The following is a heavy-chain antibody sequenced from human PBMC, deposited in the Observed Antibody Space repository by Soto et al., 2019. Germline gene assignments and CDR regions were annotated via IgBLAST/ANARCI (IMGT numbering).Heavy chain of an antibody. Sequence: GGSLRLSCAASGFTFDDYAMHWVRQAPGKGLEWVSGISWNSGSIGYADSVKGRFTISRDNAKNSLYLQMNSLRAEDTALYYCAKDPRRITIFGVVPDIWGQGTMVTVSS. J-gene: IGHJ3*02. V-gene: IGHV3-9*01. CDR3: AKDPRRITIFGVVPDI. CDR1: GFTFDDYA. CDR2: ISWNSGSI. D-gene: IGHD3-3*01.